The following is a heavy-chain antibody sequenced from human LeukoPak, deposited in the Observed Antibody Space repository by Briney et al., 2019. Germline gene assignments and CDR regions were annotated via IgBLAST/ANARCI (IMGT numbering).Heavy chain of an antibody. J-gene: IGHJ5*02. D-gene: IGHD3-16*01. CDR2: ISSSSSYI. V-gene: IGHV3-21*01. Sequence: GGSLRLSCAASGFTFSSYSMNWVRQAPGKGLEWVSSISSSSSYIYYADSVKGRFTISRDNAKNSLYLQMNSLRAEDTAVHYCARDSPMLIASWGQGNLVTVSS. CDR1: GFTFSSYS. CDR3: ARDSPMLIAS.